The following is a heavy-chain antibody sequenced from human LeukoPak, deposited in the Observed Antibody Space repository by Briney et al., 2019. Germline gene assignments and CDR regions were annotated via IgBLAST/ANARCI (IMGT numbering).Heavy chain of an antibody. CDR1: GGSYSGYY. V-gene: IGHV4-34*01. Sequence: PSETLSLTCAVYGGSYSGYYWSWIRHPPGKGLESFREINHSGRTNYNPALKSRVTISEDTSKNQFSLKMSSVTAAGTAVYYCARGHGDFGYWGQGTLVTVSS. CDR3: ARGHGDFGY. J-gene: IGHJ4*02. CDR2: INHSGRT. D-gene: IGHD4-17*01.